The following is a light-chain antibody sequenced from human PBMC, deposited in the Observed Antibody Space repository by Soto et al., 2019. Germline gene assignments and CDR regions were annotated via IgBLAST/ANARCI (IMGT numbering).Light chain of an antibody. CDR2: GNT. J-gene: IGLJ3*02. CDR3: QSYDSSLGDSV. Sequence: QSVLTQPPSVSGASGQRVTISCTGSGSNIGANYDVHWYQQFPGTAPKLLIYGNTSRPSGVPDRFSGSKSGASASLAITGLQAEDEVDYYCQSYDSSLGDSVFGGGTKLTVL. CDR1: GSNIGANYD. V-gene: IGLV1-40*01.